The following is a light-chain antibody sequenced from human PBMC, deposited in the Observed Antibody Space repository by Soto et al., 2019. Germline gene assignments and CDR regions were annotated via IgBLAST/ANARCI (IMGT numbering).Light chain of an antibody. J-gene: IGKJ1*01. Sequence: EIVLTQSPGTVSLSPGESATLSCRASQSISRSDLAWYQHRPGQSPRLLIFDASIRVPTTPARFSGSGSGTEFTLTISSLQSEDFAVYYCQQYNNWPRTFGQGTKVDIK. CDR1: QSISRSD. V-gene: IGKV3-15*01. CDR2: DAS. CDR3: QQYNNWPRT.